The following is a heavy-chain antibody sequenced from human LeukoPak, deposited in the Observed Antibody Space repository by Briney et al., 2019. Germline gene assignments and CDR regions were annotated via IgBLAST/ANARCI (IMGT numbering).Heavy chain of an antibody. CDR3: ARGRYCSADICSGGDAFDI. V-gene: IGHV4-4*07. Sequence: SETLSLTCTVSGGSINNYYWSWIRQPAGKGLEWIGRIYTRGNTNYNPSLKSRVTMSVDTSKNQFSLKLSSVTAADTAVYYCARGRYCSADICSGGDAFDIWGQGTMVSVSS. CDR2: IYTRGNT. D-gene: IGHD2-15*01. CDR1: GGSINNYY. J-gene: IGHJ3*02.